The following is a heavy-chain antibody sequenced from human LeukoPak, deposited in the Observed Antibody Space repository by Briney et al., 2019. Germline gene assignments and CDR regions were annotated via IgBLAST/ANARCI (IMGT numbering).Heavy chain of an antibody. CDR1: GGTFSSYT. D-gene: IGHD6-13*01. CDR2: IIPIFGTA. V-gene: IGHV1-69*13. CDR3: ARGLYSSSWYAPLDY. J-gene: IGHJ4*02. Sequence: GASVKVSCKASGGTFSSYTISWVRQAPGQGLEWMGGIIPIFGTANYAQKFQGRVTITADESTSTASMELSSLRSEDTAVYYCARGLYSSSWYAPLDYWGQGTLVTVSS.